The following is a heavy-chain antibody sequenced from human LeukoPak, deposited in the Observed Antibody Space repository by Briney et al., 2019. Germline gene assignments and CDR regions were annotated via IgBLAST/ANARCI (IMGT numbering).Heavy chain of an antibody. D-gene: IGHD3-10*01. Sequence: SETLSLTCTVSGDSISSSNYFWGWIRQPPGTGLEWIGEISYSGNTYYNPSLKSRVTMSVDTSKNQFSLKLSSVTAADTAVYYCARVKGREGSTVIIDYWGQGTLVTVSS. V-gene: IGHV4-39*07. CDR2: ISYSGNT. CDR3: ARVKGREGSTVIIDY. CDR1: GDSISSSNYF. J-gene: IGHJ4*02.